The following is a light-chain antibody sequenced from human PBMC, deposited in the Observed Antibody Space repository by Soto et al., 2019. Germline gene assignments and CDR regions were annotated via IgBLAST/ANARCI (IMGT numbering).Light chain of an antibody. Sequence: QSVLTQPASVSGSPGQSIAISCTGTSSDVGGYNYVSWYQQHPGKAPKLLINDVSNRPSGVSSRFSGSKSGNTASLTISGLQAEDDADYYCSSYTISSTYVFGTGTKVTV. CDR1: SSDVGGYNY. J-gene: IGLJ1*01. CDR2: DVS. CDR3: SSYTISSTYV. V-gene: IGLV2-14*01.